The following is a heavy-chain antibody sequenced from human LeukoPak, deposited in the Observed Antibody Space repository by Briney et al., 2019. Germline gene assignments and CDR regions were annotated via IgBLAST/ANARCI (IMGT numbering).Heavy chain of an antibody. CDR2: IYQSKTT. CDR3: AIASGDDSGHFQH. J-gene: IGHJ1*01. CDR1: GYSIGSGYY. V-gene: IGHV4-38-2*01. Sequence: TSETLSLTCAVSGYSIGSGYYWGWIRQPPGKGLEWIGTIYQSKTTSYNPSLTSRVTISVDQSKNQFSLRLSSVAAADTAVYYCAIASGDDSGHFQHWGQGTLVSVSS. D-gene: IGHD2-21*02.